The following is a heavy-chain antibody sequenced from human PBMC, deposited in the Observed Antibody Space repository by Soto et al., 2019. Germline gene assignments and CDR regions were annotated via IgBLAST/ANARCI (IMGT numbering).Heavy chain of an antibody. CDR3: ARDLYSSSSRGKTQGGGNWFDP. CDR2: IWYDGSNK. Sequence: QVQLVESGGGVVQPGRSLRLSCAASGFTFSSYGMHWVRQAPGKGLEWVAVIWYDGSNKYYADSVKGRFTISRDNSKNSLYLQMNSLSAEDTAVYYCARDLYSSSSRGKTQGGGNWFDPWGQGTLVTVSS. D-gene: IGHD6-6*01. V-gene: IGHV3-33*01. J-gene: IGHJ5*02. CDR1: GFTFSSYG.